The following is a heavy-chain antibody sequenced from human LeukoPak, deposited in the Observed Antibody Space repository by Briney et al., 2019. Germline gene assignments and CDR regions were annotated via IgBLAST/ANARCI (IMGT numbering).Heavy chain of an antibody. D-gene: IGHD3-22*01. V-gene: IGHV1-8*01. CDR2: MNPNSGNT. Sequence: ASVQVSCKASGYTFTSYDINWVRQATGQGLEWMGWMNPNSGNTGYAQKFQGRVTMTRNTSISTAYMELSSLRSEDTAVYYCARGPRYYYDSSGYSANWFDPWGQGTLVTVSS. J-gene: IGHJ5*02. CDR1: GYTFTSYD. CDR3: ARGPRYYYDSSGYSANWFDP.